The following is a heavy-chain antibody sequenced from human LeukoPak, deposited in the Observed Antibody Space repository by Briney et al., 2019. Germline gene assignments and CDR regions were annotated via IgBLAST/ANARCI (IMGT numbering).Heavy chain of an antibody. D-gene: IGHD3-22*01. CDR3: AKDGYYYDSSGYNYIDY. CDR1: GFTFSSYS. V-gene: IGHV3-23*01. J-gene: IGHJ4*02. CDR2: ISGSGGST. Sequence: GGSLRLSCAASGFTFSSYSMNWVRQAPGKGLEWVSAISGSGGSTYYADSVKGRFTISRDNSKNTLYLQMNSLRAEDTAVYYCAKDGYYYDSSGYNYIDYWGQGTLVTVSS.